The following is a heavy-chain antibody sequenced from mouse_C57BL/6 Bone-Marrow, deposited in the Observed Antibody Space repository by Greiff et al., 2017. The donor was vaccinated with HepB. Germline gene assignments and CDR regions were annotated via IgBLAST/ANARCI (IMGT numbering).Heavy chain of an antibody. Sequence: EVQLQESGGGLVQPGGSLKLSCAASGFTFSDYGMAWVRQAPRKGPEWVAFISNLAYSIYYADTVTGRFTISRENAKNTLYLEMSSLRSEDTAMYYCARRYGSSYGAMDYWGQGTSVTVSS. V-gene: IGHV5-15*01. J-gene: IGHJ4*01. CDR2: ISNLAYSI. D-gene: IGHD1-1*01. CDR1: GFTFSDYG. CDR3: ARRYGSSYGAMDY.